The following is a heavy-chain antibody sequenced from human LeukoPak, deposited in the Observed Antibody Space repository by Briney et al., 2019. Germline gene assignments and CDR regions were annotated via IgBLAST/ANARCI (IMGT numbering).Heavy chain of an antibody. CDR3: ARGRLLDY. J-gene: IGHJ4*02. D-gene: IGHD4-11*01. Sequence: GGSLRLSCVASGFTFSTYGMSWVRQAPGKGLEWVANIKQDGSEKYYVDSVKGRFTISRDNAKNSLYLQMNSLRAEDTAVYYCARGRLLDYWGQGTLVTVSS. V-gene: IGHV3-7*01. CDR1: GFTFSTYG. CDR2: IKQDGSEK.